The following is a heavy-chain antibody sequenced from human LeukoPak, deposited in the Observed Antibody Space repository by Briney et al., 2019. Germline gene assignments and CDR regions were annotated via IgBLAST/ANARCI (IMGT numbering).Heavy chain of an antibody. J-gene: IGHJ4*02. CDR3: ARASGVYFSFYSDY. Sequence: GGSLRLSCVASGFTFSDYGMSWVRQAPGKELVWVSGINWNGGSTGYADSVKGRFTISRDNAKNSLHLQMNSLRAEDTALYYCARASGVYFSFYSDYWGQGTLVTVSS. CDR2: INWNGGST. D-gene: IGHD2-8*01. V-gene: IGHV3-20*04. CDR1: GFTFSDYG.